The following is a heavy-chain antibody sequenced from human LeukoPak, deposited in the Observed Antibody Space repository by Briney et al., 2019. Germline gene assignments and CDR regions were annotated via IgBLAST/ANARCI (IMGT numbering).Heavy chain of an antibody. CDR2: IYTSGST. D-gene: IGHD3-3*01. V-gene: IGHV4-61*02. CDR3: ARGRVVPLRGNWFDP. Sequence: SETLSLTCTVSGGSIRSGSYYWSWIRQPAGKGLEWIGRIYTSGSTNYNPSLKSRVTISVDTSKNQFSLKLSSVTAADTAVYYCARGRVVPLRGNWFDPWGQGTLVTVSS. CDR1: GGSIRSGSYY. J-gene: IGHJ5*02.